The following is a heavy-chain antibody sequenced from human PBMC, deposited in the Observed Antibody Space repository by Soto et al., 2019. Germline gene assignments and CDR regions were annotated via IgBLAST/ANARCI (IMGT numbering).Heavy chain of an antibody. J-gene: IGHJ4*02. D-gene: IGHD1-26*01. CDR2: IYSGGST. CDR1: GFTVSSNY. CDR3: ATANLLLPWLFDY. V-gene: IGHV3-66*01. Sequence: EVQLVESGRGLVQPGGSLRLSCAASGFTVSSNYMSWVRQAPGKGLEWVSVIYSGGSTYYADSVKGRFTISRDDSKNTLFLQMNSLRAEDTAVYYCATANLLLPWLFDYWGQGTLVTVSS.